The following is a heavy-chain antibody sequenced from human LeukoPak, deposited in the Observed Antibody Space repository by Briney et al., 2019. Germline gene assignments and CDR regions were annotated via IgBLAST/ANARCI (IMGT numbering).Heavy chain of an antibody. CDR1: GFTFSDYY. CDR2: ISSSGSTI. D-gene: IGHD3-3*01. Sequence: GGSLRLSCAASGFTFSDYYMSWIRQAPGKGLEWVSYISSSGSTIYYADSVKGRFTISRDNAKNSLYLQMNSLRAEDTAVYYCARDTYYGFWSGYLGYMDVWGKGTTVTVSS. J-gene: IGHJ6*03. CDR3: ARDTYYGFWSGYLGYMDV. V-gene: IGHV3-11*01.